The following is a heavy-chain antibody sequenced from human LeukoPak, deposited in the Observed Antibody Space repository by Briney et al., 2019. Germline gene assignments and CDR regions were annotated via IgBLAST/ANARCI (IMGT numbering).Heavy chain of an antibody. CDR2: ISAYNGNT. CDR1: GYSFNSQG. J-gene: IGHJ6*03. D-gene: IGHD5-18*01. CDR3: ARWVITAMVSYYYYYMDV. Sequence: ASVKVSCKASGYSFNSQGMNWVRQAPGQGLEWMGWISAYNGNTNYAQKLQGRVTMTTDTSTSTAYMELRSLRSDDTAVYYCARWVITAMVSYYYYYMDVWGKGTTVTISS. V-gene: IGHV1-18*01.